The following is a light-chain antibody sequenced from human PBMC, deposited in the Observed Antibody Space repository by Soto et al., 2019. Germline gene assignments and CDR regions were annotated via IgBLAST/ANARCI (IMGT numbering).Light chain of an antibody. Sequence: SVIEQFPDLLPLPQSKRATVXCKSXQSVXYSSNNKNYLAWYQQKPGQPPKLLIYWASTRESGVPDRFSGSGSGTDFTLTISSLQAEDGAVYYSQESDIIPLPFGGGSMV. CDR3: QESDIIPLP. V-gene: IGKV4-1*01. J-gene: IGKJ4*01. CDR1: QSVXYSSNNKNY. CDR2: WAS.